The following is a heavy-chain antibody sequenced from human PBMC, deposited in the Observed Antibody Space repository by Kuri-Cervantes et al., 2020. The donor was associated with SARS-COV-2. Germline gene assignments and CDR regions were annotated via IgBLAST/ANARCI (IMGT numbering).Heavy chain of an antibody. D-gene: IGHD3-22*01. J-gene: IGHJ4*02. CDR3: ARGRGGYYQTYFDY. V-gene: IGHV3-30-3*01. Sequence: GGSLRLSCAASGFTFSSYAMHWVRQAPGKGLEWVAVISYDGSNKYYADSVKGRFTISRDNSKNTLYLQMNSLRAEDTAVYYCARGRGGYYQTYFDYWGQGTLVTVSS. CDR2: ISYDGSNK. CDR1: GFTFSSYA.